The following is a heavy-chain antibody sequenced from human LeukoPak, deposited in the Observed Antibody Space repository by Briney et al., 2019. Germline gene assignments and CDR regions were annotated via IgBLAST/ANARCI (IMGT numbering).Heavy chain of an antibody. CDR1: GFTFSIYE. J-gene: IGHJ4*02. CDR2: ISSSGSTI. CDR3: AREDTAMGPFYD. V-gene: IGHV3-48*03. Sequence: QPGGSLRLSCAASGFTFSIYEMNWVRQAPGKGLEWVSYISSSGSTIYYADSVKGRFTISRDNAKNSLYLQMDSLRAEDTAVYYCAREDTAMGPFYDWGQGTLVTVSS. D-gene: IGHD5-18*01.